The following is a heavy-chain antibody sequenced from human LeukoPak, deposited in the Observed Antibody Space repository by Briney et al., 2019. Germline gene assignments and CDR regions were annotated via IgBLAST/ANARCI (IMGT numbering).Heavy chain of an antibody. V-gene: IGHV3-23*01. D-gene: IGHD3-22*01. CDR1: GFTFSSYA. CDR2: ISGSGGST. J-gene: IGHJ5*02. Sequence: GGSLRLSCAASGFTFSSYAMSWVRQAPGKGLEWVSAISGSGGSTYYADSVKGRFTISRDNSKNTLYLQMNSLRAEDTAVYYCARDLGQYYDTSDNWFDPWGQGTLVTVSS. CDR3: ARDLGQYYDTSDNWFDP.